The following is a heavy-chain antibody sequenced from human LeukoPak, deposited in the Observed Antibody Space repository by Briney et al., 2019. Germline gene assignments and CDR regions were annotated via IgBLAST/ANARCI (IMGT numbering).Heavy chain of an antibody. CDR3: ARDLYYGSGSYYFDY. Sequence: PGGSLRLSCAASGFTFSSYWMHWVRQAPGKGLVWVSRINTDGSSTSYADSVKGRFTISRDNSKNTLYLQMNSLRAEDTAVYYCARDLYYGSGSYYFDYWGQGTLVTVSS. D-gene: IGHD3-10*01. CDR2: INTDGSST. V-gene: IGHV3-74*01. J-gene: IGHJ4*02. CDR1: GFTFSSYW.